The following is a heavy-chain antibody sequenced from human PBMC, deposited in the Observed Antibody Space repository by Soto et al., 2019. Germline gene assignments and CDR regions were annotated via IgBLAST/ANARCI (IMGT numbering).Heavy chain of an antibody. J-gene: IGHJ4*02. CDR2: ISSNGGRT. Sequence: EVQLLESGGGLVQPGGSLRLSCAASGFTFSAYVMCWVRQAPGKGPEWVSAISSNGGRTFYTDSVKGRFTISRDNSKNTLYLKMSSLRVEDTAIYYCAKDPTIASVGPTLDYWGQGTLVSVSS. V-gene: IGHV3-23*01. CDR1: GFTFSAYV. CDR3: AKDPTIASVGPTLDY. D-gene: IGHD6-13*01.